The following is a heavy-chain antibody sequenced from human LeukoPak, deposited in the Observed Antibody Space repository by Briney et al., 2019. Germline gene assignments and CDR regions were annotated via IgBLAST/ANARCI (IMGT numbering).Heavy chain of an antibody. D-gene: IGHD2-15*01. J-gene: IGHJ4*02. CDR3: ARAGWRVYYFDY. V-gene: IGHV3-21*01. Sequence: GGSLRLSCAASGFTFSSYSMNWVRQAPGKGLEWVSSISSSSSYIYYADSVKGRFTISRDNAKNSLYLQMNSLRAEDTAVYYCARAGWRVYYFDYWGQGTLVTVSP. CDR2: ISSSSSYI. CDR1: GFTFSSYS.